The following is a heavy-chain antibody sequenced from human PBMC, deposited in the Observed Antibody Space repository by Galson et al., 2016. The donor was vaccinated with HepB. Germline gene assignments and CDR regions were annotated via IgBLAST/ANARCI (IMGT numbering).Heavy chain of an antibody. CDR3: ARDLYPYLVTAHDY. D-gene: IGHD2-21*02. V-gene: IGHV1-2*02. J-gene: IGHJ4*01. Sequence: SCKASGYTFTDYYIHWVRQAPGQGLEWMGWINPKSGGRNYAQKFQDRVTMTRDTYISTVYMELNRLRSDDTAVYYCARDLYPYLVTAHDYWGQGSLVTVSS. CDR2: INPKSGGR. CDR1: GYTFTDYY.